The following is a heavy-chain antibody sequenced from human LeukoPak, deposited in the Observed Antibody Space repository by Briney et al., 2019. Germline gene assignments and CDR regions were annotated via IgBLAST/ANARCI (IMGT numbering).Heavy chain of an antibody. V-gene: IGHV1-69*06. CDR2: IIPIFGTA. CDR1: GGTFSSYA. CDR3: AGAGPLLWFGEAWFDP. D-gene: IGHD3-10*01. J-gene: IGHJ5*02. Sequence: VASVKVSRKASGGTFSSYAISWVRQAPGQGLEWMGGIIPIFGTANYAQKFQGRVTITADKSTSTAYMELSSLRSEDTAVYYCAGAGPLLWFGEAWFDPWGQGTLVTVSS.